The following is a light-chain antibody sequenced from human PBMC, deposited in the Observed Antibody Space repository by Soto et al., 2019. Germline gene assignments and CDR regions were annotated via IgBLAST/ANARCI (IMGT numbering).Light chain of an antibody. CDR2: EVS. Sequence: QSVLTQPPSASGSPGQSVTISCTGTSSDVGGYNYVSWYQQHPGKAPQLMIYEVSERPSGVPDRFSGSKSGNTASLTVSGLQAEDEADYYCSSYAGSNNVIFGGGTKLTVL. CDR3: SSYAGSNNVI. CDR1: SSDVGGYNY. V-gene: IGLV2-8*01. J-gene: IGLJ2*01.